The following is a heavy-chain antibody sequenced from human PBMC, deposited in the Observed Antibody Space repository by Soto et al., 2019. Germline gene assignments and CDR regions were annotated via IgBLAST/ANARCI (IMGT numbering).Heavy chain of an antibody. CDR1: GDSVSSSSVT. D-gene: IGHD1-26*01. V-gene: IGHV6-1*01. Sequence: SQTLSLTCAISGDSVSSSSVTWNWIRQSPSRGLEWLGRTYYRSKWYNDYAESVQSRITLNPDPSKSQFSLHMNSVTPEDTAVYYCVRLIGNSWLDFWGQGTLVTVPS. CDR3: VRLIGNSWLDF. CDR2: TYYRSKWYN. J-gene: IGHJ5*01.